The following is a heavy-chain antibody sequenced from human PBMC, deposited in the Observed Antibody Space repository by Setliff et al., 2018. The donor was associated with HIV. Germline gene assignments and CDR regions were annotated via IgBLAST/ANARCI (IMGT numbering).Heavy chain of an antibody. CDR2: IYDSGST. J-gene: IGHJ4*02. D-gene: IGHD4-17*01. Sequence: SETLSLTCTVSGGSIASGAYYWNWIRQSAGKGLQWIGRIYDSGSTKYNPSLKSRVTMSLDTSKNQFSLNLDSVTAADTAIYYCARRIYGNNPYFDYWSQGTLVTVSS. CDR3: ARRIYGNNPYFDY. V-gene: IGHV4-61*02. CDR1: GGSIASGAYY.